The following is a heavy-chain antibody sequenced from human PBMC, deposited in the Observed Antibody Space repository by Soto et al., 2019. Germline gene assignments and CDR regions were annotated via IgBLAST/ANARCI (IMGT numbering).Heavy chain of an antibody. Sequence: QLVESGGGLVQPGGSLRLSCAASGFSVSNNYMKWVRQAPGKGLEWVSLIYSGGSTYYAESVKGRFTISRDNSKNTLFLQMNSLRVEDTAVYYCARDRGYRWGQGTMVTVSS. CDR3: ARDRGYR. D-gene: IGHD5-12*01. V-gene: IGHV3-66*01. CDR2: IYSGGST. CDR1: GFSVSNNY. J-gene: IGHJ3*01.